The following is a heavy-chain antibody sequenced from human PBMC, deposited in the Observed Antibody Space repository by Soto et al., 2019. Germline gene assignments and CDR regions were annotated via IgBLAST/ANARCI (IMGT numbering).Heavy chain of an antibody. CDR3: AKGPEYDILTGCDY. V-gene: IGHV3-23*01. D-gene: IGHD3-9*01. Sequence: EVQLLESGGGFVQPGESLRLSCAASGFTFSLSAMSWVRQAPGRGLEWVSSISGGGGSTEYADSVKGRFTISRDNSKDTVHLQMNSQRAEDTAVYYCAKGPEYDILTGCDYWGQGALVTVSS. CDR2: ISGGGGST. J-gene: IGHJ4*02. CDR1: GFTFSLSA.